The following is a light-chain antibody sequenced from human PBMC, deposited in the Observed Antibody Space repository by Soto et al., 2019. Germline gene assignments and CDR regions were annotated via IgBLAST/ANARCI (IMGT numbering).Light chain of an antibody. CDR1: SSDVGGYNY. V-gene: IGLV2-14*01. CDR2: DVS. CDR3: SSYTRSGNYV. J-gene: IGLJ1*01. Sequence: QSALTQPASVSGSPGQSITISCTGTSSDVGGYNYVSWYQQHPGKAPKLMIYDVSNRPSGVSNRFSGSKSGNMASLTISGRQAEYEADYYFSSYTRSGNYVFGTGTKLTVL.